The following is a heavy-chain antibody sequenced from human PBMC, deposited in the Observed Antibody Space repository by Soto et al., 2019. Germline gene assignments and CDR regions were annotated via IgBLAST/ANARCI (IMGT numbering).Heavy chain of an antibody. CDR1: GGSVSSGSYY. D-gene: IGHD1-7*01. Sequence: QVQLQESGPGLVKPSETLSLTCTVSGGSVSSGSYYWSWIRQPPGKGLEWIGYIYYSGSTNYNPSLKSRGTISVDTSKNQFSMKLSSVTAADTAVYYCARDKNWNYGYYGMDVWGQGTTVTVSS. CDR3: ARDKNWNYGYYGMDV. V-gene: IGHV4-61*01. J-gene: IGHJ6*02. CDR2: IYYSGST.